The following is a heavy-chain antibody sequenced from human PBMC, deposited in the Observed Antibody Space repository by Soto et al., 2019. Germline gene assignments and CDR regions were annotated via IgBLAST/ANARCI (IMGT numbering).Heavy chain of an antibody. V-gene: IGHV5-51*01. Sequence: GESLKISWKGSGYSFTSYWIGWVRQTPGKGLEGMGIIYPGDSDIRYSTSFEGQVTISADKSISTAYLQWSSLRASDTAMYYCARHGGRRPPLFYYYGMDVWGQGTTVTVSS. D-gene: IGHD3-16*01. CDR2: IYPGDSDI. CDR3: ARHGGRRPPLFYYYGMDV. J-gene: IGHJ6*02. CDR1: GYSFTSYW.